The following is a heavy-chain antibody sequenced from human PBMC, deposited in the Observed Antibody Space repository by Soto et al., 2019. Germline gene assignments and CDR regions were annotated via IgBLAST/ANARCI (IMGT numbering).Heavy chain of an antibody. CDR3: ARGSVDTVDSSGFYEY. CDR1: GGSFSAYY. D-gene: IGHD3-22*01. J-gene: IGHJ4*02. V-gene: IGHV4-34*01. CDR2: INHSGGT. Sequence: SETLSLTCAVYGGSFSAYYWSWIRQPPGKGLEWIGEINHSGGTSYNPSLKSRVTISVDTSKSQLSLKLTSVTAADRAVYYCARGSVDTVDSSGFYEYWGQRTQLTVSS.